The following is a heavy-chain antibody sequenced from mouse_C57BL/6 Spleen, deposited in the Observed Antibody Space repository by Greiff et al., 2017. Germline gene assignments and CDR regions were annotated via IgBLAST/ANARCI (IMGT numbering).Heavy chain of an antibody. CDR1: GYTFTDHT. J-gene: IGHJ3*01. D-gene: IGHD1-1*01. CDR3: ARPLYGSSLAWFAY. Sequence: QVQLQQSDPELVKPGASVKISCKASGYTFTDHTIHWMKQRPEQGLEWIGYIYPRDGSTKYNEKFKGKATLTADKSSSTAYMQLNSLTSEDSAVXFCARPLYGSSLAWFAYWGQGTLGTVSA. V-gene: IGHV1-78*01. CDR2: IYPRDGST.